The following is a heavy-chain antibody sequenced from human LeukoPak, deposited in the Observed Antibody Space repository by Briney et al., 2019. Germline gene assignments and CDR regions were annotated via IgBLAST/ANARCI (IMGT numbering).Heavy chain of an antibody. Sequence: ASVKVSCKASGYTFTDYYMHWVRQAPGQTFEWLAWINPKSGDTHYTQKFQGRVTVTTDTSITSVYMELSGLHSDDTAVYYCVRDLTGGSGDWGQGTLVTVSS. CDR2: INPKSGDT. V-gene: IGHV1-2*02. CDR3: VRDLTGGSGD. CDR1: GYTFTDYY. D-gene: IGHD6-19*01. J-gene: IGHJ4*02.